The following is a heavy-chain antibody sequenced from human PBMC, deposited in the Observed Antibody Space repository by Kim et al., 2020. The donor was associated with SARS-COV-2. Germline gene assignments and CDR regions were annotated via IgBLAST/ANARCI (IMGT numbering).Heavy chain of an antibody. V-gene: IGHV3-23*01. D-gene: IGHD3-3*01. CDR1: GFTFSSYA. Sequence: GGSLRLSCAASGFTFSSYAMSWVRQAPGKGLEWVSAISGSGGSTYYADSVKGRFTISRDNSKNTLYLQMNSLRAEDTAVYYCAKDQRVLRFLEWLGVFDYWGQGTLVTVSS. CDR3: AKDQRVLRFLEWLGVFDY. J-gene: IGHJ4*02. CDR2: ISGSGGST.